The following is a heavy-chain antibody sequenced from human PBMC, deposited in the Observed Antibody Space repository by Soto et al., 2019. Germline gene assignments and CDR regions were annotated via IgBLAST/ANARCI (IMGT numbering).Heavy chain of an antibody. J-gene: IGHJ6*03. CDR2: ISVHNGDT. CDR3: APMLRGSNTDYYHYMDV. V-gene: IGHV1-18*01. Sequence: QVQLVQSGGEVKKPGASVKVSCKASGYTFNSHGISWVRQAPGQGPEWMGWISVHNGDTNYAQKLQGRVTVTTDTSTSTAYMELRSLRSEDTAVYYCAPMLRGSNTDYYHYMDVWGKGTTVTVSS. CDR1: GYTFNSHG. D-gene: IGHD3-10*01.